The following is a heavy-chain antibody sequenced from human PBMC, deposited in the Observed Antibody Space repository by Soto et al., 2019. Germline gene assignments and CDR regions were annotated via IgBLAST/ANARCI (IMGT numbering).Heavy chain of an antibody. CDR2: IYSGGRT. D-gene: IGHD6-25*01. CDR3: ARETKSGSFDY. CDR1: GFSVSSNY. Sequence: EVQLVESGGGLIQPGGSLRLSCAASGFSVSSNYMSWVRQAPGKGLGWVSVIYSGGRTYYADSVKGRFTISRDNSKNTVHLQMTSLIAEDTAVYYCARETKSGSFDYWGQGTLVTVSS. J-gene: IGHJ4*02. V-gene: IGHV3-53*01.